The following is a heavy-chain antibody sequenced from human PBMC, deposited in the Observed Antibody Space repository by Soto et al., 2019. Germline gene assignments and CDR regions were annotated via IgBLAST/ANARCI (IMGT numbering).Heavy chain of an antibody. V-gene: IGHV5-51*01. D-gene: IGHD6-6*01. CDR1: GNSFNSYW. J-gene: IGHJ5*02. CDR3: ARLARRGVAARSNWFDH. Sequence: SMIICYTGSGNSFNSYWIGWVREIPGKGREWMGIICPGDSDTRYSPSFQGQVTNSADKSIITADLQWSSLKASDTAMYYCARLARRGVAARSNWFDHWGQGTLVTVSS. CDR2: ICPGDSDT.